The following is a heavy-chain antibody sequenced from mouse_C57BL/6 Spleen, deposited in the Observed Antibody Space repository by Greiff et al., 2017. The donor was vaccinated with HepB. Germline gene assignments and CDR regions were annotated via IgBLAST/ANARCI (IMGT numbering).Heavy chain of an antibody. D-gene: IGHD2-12*01. CDR2: INPNNGGT. Sequence: VQLQQSGPELVKPGASVKISCKASGYTFTDYYMNWVKQSHGKSLEWIGDINPNNGGTSYNQKFKGKATLTVDKSSSTAYMELRSLTSEDSAVYYCARLRGSYYAMDYWGQGTSVTVSS. CDR3: ARLRGSYYAMDY. V-gene: IGHV1-26*01. J-gene: IGHJ4*01. CDR1: GYTFTDYY.